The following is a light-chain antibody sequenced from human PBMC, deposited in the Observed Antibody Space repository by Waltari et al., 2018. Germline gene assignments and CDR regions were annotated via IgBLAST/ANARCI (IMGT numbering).Light chain of an antibody. CDR2: AAS. Sequence: DIQMTQSPSSLSASIGDRVTITCRASQSMRSYLSWYQQKPGKAPNLLIYAASSVQSGVPSRFSGSGSGTDFTLTISSLQPEDFATYYCQQSYSTPITFGQGTRLEIK. CDR3: QQSYSTPIT. CDR1: QSMRSY. V-gene: IGKV1-39*01. J-gene: IGKJ5*01.